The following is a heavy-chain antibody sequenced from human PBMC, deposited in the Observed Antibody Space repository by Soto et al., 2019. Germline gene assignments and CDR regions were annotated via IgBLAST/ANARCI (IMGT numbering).Heavy chain of an antibody. D-gene: IGHD2-8*01. J-gene: IGHJ6*02. CDR2: IYYSGST. Sequence: QVQLQESGPGLVKPSETLSLTCTVSGGSISSYYWSWIRQPPGKGLEWIGYIYYSGSTNYNPSLKSRVTISVDPPKNQFSLKLSSVTAADTAVYYCARDIMGTNYYYYGMDVWGQGTTVTVSS. CDR3: ARDIMGTNYYYYGMDV. CDR1: GGSISSYY. V-gene: IGHV4-59*01.